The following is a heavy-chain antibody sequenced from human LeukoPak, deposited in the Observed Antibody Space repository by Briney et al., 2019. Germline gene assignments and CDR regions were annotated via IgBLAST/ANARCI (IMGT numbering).Heavy chain of an antibody. V-gene: IGHV3-73*01. CDR3: TRDLTDY. CDR2: IRSKANSYAT. Sequence: GGSLRLSCATPGFTFRCSAMHRVRQASGKGLEWVGRIRSKANSYATAYAASVKGRLTISRDDSKNTAYLQMNSLKTEDTAVYYCTRDLTDYWGQGTLVTVSS. CDR1: GFTFRCSA. J-gene: IGHJ4*02.